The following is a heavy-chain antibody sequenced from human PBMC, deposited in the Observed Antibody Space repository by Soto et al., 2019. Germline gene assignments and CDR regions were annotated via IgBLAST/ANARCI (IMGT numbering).Heavy chain of an antibody. CDR2: IYYSGST. CDR1: GGSISSYY. J-gene: IGHJ6*01. V-gene: IGHV4-59*01. D-gene: IGHD3-16*02. CDR3: ARGSLARRSKRALVTVSAGM. Sequence: PSETLSLTSTVSGGSISSYYWSGIRQSPGKGLEWIGYIYYSGSTNYNPSLKSRVTISVDTSKNQFSLKLSSVTAADTAVYYCARGSLARRSKRALVTVSAGM.